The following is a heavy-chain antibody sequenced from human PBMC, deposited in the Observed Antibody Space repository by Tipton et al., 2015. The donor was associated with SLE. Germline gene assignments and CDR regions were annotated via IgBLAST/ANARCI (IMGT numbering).Heavy chain of an antibody. CDR3: ARDPTAVGASDYYYRDV. CDR2: TYYRSKWYN. V-gene: IGHV6-1*01. D-gene: IGHD1-26*01. J-gene: IGHJ6*03. CDR1: GDSVSSNSAA. Sequence: GLVKPSQTLSLTCAISGDSVSSNSAAWNWIRQSPSRGLEWLGRTYYRSKWYNDYAVSVKSRITINPDTSKNQFSLQLNSVTPEDTAVYYCARDPTAVGASDYYYRDVWGKGTTVTVSS.